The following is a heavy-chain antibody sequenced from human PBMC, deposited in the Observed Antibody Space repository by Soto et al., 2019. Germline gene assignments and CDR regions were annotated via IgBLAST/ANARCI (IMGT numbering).Heavy chain of an antibody. J-gene: IGHJ4*02. V-gene: IGHV1-3*01. CDR2: INAGNGNT. Sequence: VKESLQATGYTFTNYARHWVGQPRAQKRAGMGWINAGNGNTTYSQKFQGRVTTTRDTSASRAYMGLSSLRSEDTAVYYCARVADLGYSTNGVGDTPPTPDYWGQGTLVTASS. D-gene: IGHD2-8*01. CDR1: GYTFTNYA. CDR3: ARVADLGYSTNGVGDTPPTPDY.